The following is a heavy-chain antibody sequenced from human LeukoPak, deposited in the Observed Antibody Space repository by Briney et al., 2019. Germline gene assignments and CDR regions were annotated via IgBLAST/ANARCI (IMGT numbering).Heavy chain of an antibody. CDR3: ARADCSSTSCYAGGEFDY. CDR1: GGSISSSSYY. J-gene: IGHJ4*02. D-gene: IGHD2-2*01. CDR2: IYYSGST. V-gene: IGHV4-39*07. Sequence: SETLSLTCTVSGGSISSSSYYWGWIRQPPGKGLEWIGSIYYSGSTNYNPSLKSRVTISVDTSKNQFSLKLSSVTAADTAVYYCARADCSSTSCYAGGEFDYWGQGTLVTVSS.